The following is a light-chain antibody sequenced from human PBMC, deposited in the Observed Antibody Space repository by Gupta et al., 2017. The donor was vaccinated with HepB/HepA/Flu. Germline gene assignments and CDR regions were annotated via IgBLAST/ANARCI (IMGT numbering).Light chain of an antibody. J-gene: IGKJ4*01. CDR2: AAA. Sequence: DIQMTQSPSSLSASLGDRVTITCRASESVDKYVSWYRQKPGKAPNLLIYAAATLQSGVPSRFSGSRSGAEFTLTITSLQPEDFATCYCQQSYTNPTFGGGTKVEIK. CDR3: QQSYTNPT. CDR1: ESVDKY. V-gene: IGKV1-39*01.